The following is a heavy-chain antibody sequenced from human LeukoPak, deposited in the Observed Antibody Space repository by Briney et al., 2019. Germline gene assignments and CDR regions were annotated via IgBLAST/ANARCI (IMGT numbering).Heavy chain of an antibody. J-gene: IGHJ4*02. Sequence: PGGSLRLSCAASGFTITDYGMHWVRQAPGKGLEWVAVISYDGSNKYYADSVKGRFTISRDNSKNTLYLQMNSLRAEDTAVYYCARGVSSSWYSQVDYWGQGTLVTVSS. CDR1: GFTITDYG. CDR2: ISYDGSNK. D-gene: IGHD6-13*01. CDR3: ARGVSSSWYSQVDY. V-gene: IGHV3-30*19.